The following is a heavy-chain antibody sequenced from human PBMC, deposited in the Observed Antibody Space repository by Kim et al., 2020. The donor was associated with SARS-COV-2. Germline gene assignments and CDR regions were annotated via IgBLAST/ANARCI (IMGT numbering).Heavy chain of an antibody. CDR3: TRDLDIYYGSGRGRLHYGMDV. D-gene: IGHD3-10*01. CDR2: IRSKAYGGTT. Sequence: GGSLRLSCTASGFTFGDYAMSWVRQAPGKGLEWVGFIRSKAYGGTTEYAASVKGRFTISRDDSKSIAYLQMNSLKTEDTAVYYCTRDLDIYYGSGRGRLHYGMDVWGQGTTVTVSS. V-gene: IGHV3-49*04. J-gene: IGHJ6*02. CDR1: GFTFGDYA.